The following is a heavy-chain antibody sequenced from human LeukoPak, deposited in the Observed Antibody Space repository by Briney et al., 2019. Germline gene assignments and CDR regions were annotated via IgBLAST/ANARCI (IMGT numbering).Heavy chain of an antibody. CDR2: IHNSGTT. CDR1: GGPFRGYV. J-gene: IGHJ4*02. Sequence: SETLSFTCAVSGGPFRGYVWSGLRQSSGKGLEWIGEIHNSGTTNYNPSLNSRVTISEDTSKNQFYLNLSSVTAADTAVYYCARRYYYNLGSFPFDFWGQGTLVTVSS. V-gene: IGHV4-34*01. D-gene: IGHD3-10*01. CDR3: ARRYYYNLGSFPFDF.